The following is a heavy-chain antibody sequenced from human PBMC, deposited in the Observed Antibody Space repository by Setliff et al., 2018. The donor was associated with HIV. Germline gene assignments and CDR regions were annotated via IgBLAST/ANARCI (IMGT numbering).Heavy chain of an antibody. D-gene: IGHD5-12*01. CDR3: ARLGDSGYDFRGYFDY. V-gene: IGHV4-59*12. J-gene: IGHJ4*02. CDR1: GGSISTFY. Sequence: SETLSLTCTVSGGSISTFYWSWIRQPPGKGLEWIGYIYYSGSTNYNPSLDSRVTISVDTSRNQFSLKLTSVTAADTALYFCARLGDSGYDFRGYFDYWGQGKLVTVSS. CDR2: IYYSGST.